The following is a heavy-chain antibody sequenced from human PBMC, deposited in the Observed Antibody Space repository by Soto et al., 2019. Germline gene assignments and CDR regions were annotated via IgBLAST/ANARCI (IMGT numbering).Heavy chain of an antibody. J-gene: IGHJ4*02. CDR2: IYYSGST. V-gene: IGHV4-30-4*01. CDR3: ARGGAVAGTLNFDY. D-gene: IGHD6-13*01. CDR1: GGSISSGDYY. Sequence: LSLTCTVSGGSISSGDYYWSWIRQPPGKGLEWIGYIYYSGSTYYNPSLKSRVTISVDTSKNQFSLKLSSVTAADTAVYYCARGGAVAGTLNFDYWGQGTLVTVSS.